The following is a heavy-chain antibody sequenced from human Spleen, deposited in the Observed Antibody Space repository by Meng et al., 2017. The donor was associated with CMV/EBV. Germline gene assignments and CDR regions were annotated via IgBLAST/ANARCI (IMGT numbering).Heavy chain of an antibody. CDR3: AKGGGGWYFFDY. D-gene: IGHD6-19*01. Sequence: GGSLRLSCEASGFTFRSYGMHWVRQAPGKGLEWVAVIWDDGRNKYYSDSVKGRFTISRDNSKNTLFLQMNSLRAEDTALYYCAKGGGGWYFFDYWGQGTLVTVSS. CDR1: GFTFRSYG. J-gene: IGHJ4*02. CDR2: IWDDGRNK. V-gene: IGHV3-33*06.